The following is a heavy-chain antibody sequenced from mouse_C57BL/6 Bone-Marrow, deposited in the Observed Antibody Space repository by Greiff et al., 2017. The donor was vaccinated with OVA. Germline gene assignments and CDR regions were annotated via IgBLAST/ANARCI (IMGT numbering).Heavy chain of an antibody. J-gene: IGHJ3*01. Sequence: EVKVVESGGGLVQPGGSLKLSCAASGFTFSDYYMYWVRQTPEKRLEWVAYISNGGGSTYYPDTVKGRFTISRDNAKNTLYLQMSRLKSEDTAMYYCARHGGLGFAYWGQGTLVTVSA. V-gene: IGHV5-12*01. CDR2: ISNGGGST. D-gene: IGHD2-4*01. CDR3: ARHGGLGFAY. CDR1: GFTFSDYY.